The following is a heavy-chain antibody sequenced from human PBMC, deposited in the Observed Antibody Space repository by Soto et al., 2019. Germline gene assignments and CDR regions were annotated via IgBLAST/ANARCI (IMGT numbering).Heavy chain of an antibody. D-gene: IGHD3-3*01. Sequence: EVQLLESGGGLVQPGGSLRLSCAASGCTFSSYAMSWVRQAPGKGLEWVSAISGSGGSTYYADSVKGRFTISRDNSKNMLHLQMNSLRAADTAVYYCAKEDDFWRGYPPYYYYYGMDVWGNRTTVTVSS. J-gene: IGHJ6*04. V-gene: IGHV3-23*01. CDR2: ISGSGGST. CDR3: AKEDDFWRGYPPYYYYYGMDV. CDR1: GCTFSSYA.